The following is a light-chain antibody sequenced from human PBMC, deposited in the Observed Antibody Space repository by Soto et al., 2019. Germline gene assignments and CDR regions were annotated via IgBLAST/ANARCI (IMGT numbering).Light chain of an antibody. J-gene: IGLJ2*01. V-gene: IGLV2-14*03. Sequence: QSALTQPASVSGSPGQSIAISCTGSSSDVGGYNYVSWYQHHPGKAPKLMIYDVTNRPSGVSNRFSGSKSGNTASLTISGLEAEAEADYYCNSYTTSSTYVVFGGGTKLTVL. CDR3: NSYTTSSTYVV. CDR1: SSDVGGYNY. CDR2: DVT.